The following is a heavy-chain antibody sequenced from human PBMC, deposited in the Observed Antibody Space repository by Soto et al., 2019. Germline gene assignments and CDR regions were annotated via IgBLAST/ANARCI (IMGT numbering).Heavy chain of an antibody. D-gene: IGHD3-22*01. CDR3: ARDRKGDDTSVGMAV. CDR1: GYSFTSYS. CDR2: TNAGNGNT. Sequence: GASVKVSCKASGYSFTSYSIHWVRQAPGQSLEWMGWTNAGNGNTKYSQKFQGRVTITRDTSASTAYMELSSLRSEDTSVYYCARDRKGDDTSVGMAVWGQGTRVTVSS. J-gene: IGHJ6*02. V-gene: IGHV1-3*01.